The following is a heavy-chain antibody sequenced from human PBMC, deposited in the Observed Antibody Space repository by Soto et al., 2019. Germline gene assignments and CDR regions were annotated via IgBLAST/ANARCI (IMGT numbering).Heavy chain of an antibody. V-gene: IGHV3-23*01. CDR1: GFTFSSYA. CDR2: ISGSGGST. Sequence: VQLLESGGGLVQPGISLRLSCAASGFTFSSYAXXXXXXXXXXXXXXVSAISGSGGSTYYADSVKGRFTISRDSXXXXXXXXXXXXXXXXXXXXXXXXXXXXXXXXXXXDSWGQGTLVTVSS. CDR3: XXXXXXXXXXXXXDS. J-gene: IGHJ4*02.